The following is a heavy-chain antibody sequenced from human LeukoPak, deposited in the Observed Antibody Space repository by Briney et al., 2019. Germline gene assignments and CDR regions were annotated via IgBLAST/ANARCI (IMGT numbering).Heavy chain of an antibody. J-gene: IGHJ5*02. D-gene: IGHD3-9*01. CDR1: GGSISSGGYY. Sequence: KPSQTLSLTCTVSGGSISSGGYYWSWLRQHPGKGLEWIGYIYYSGSTYYNPSLKSRVTISVDTSKNQFSLKLSSVTAADTAVYYCARVLRYFDRFDHWGQGTLVTVSS. V-gene: IGHV4-31*03. CDR3: ARVLRYFDRFDH. CDR2: IYYSGST.